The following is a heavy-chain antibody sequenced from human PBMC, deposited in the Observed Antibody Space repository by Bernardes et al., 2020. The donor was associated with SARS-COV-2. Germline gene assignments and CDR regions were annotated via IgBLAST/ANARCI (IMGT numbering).Heavy chain of an antibody. D-gene: IGHD3-22*01. CDR1: GFTFSNYA. CDR3: AKCYGSSGYFPDY. V-gene: IGHV3-23*01. CDR2: ISCSGGST. J-gene: IGHJ4*02. Sequence: GGSLRLSCAASGFTFSNYAMSWVRQAPGKGLEWVSAISCSGGSTYYADSVKGRFTISRDNSKNTLHLQMNSLRAEDTAVYYCAKCYGSSGYFPDYWGQGTLVTVSS.